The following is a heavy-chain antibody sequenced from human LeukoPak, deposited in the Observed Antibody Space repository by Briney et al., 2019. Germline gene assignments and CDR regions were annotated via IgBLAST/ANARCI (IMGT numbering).Heavy chain of an antibody. CDR1: GNSISSGDNC. CDR3: AREGPIRFLDQIGY. Sequence: SQTLSLTCTVSGNSISSGDNCWSWIRQPPGKGLEWIGNIHHSGSTYYNPSLKSRVSISIDTSKNQFSLRLTSLNAADTAVYYCAREGPIRFLDQIGYWGQGILVTVSS. V-gene: IGHV4-30-2*05. J-gene: IGHJ4*02. D-gene: IGHD3-3*01. CDR2: IHHSGST.